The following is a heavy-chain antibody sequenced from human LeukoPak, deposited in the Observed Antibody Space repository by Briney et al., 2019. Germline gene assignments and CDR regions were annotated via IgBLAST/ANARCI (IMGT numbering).Heavy chain of an antibody. CDR3: ARGKYGGGTFDY. CDR1: GGSISSYY. CDR2: IYYSGST. D-gene: IGHD3-16*01. J-gene: IGHJ4*02. Sequence: PSETLSLTCTVSGGSISSYYWSWIRQPPGKGLEWIGYIYYSGSTNYNPSLKSRVTISVDTSKNQFSLKLSSVTAADTAVYYCARGKYGGGTFDYWGQGTLVTVSS. V-gene: IGHV4-59*01.